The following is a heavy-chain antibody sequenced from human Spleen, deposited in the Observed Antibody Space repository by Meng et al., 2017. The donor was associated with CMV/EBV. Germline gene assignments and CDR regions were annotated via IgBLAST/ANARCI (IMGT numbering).Heavy chain of an antibody. J-gene: IGHJ5*02. CDR1: TFRNYG. D-gene: IGHD6-19*01. V-gene: IGHV3-30*02. Sequence: TFRNYGIPWVRQAPGKGLECVALIRYDGNQKNYADSVQGRFAISRDNSKNTVYLQINRLRADDTAMYYCARAGVHYSSGWFPTWFDPWGQGTLVTVSS. CDR2: IRYDGNQK. CDR3: ARAGVHYSSGWFPTWFDP.